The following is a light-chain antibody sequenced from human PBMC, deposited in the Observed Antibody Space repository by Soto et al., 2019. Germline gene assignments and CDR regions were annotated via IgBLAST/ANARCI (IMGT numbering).Light chain of an antibody. CDR2: GAS. Sequence: EIVLTQSPGTLSLSPGEGATLSCRASQSVSSSYLAWYQQKPRPAPRLLIYGASSRATVIPDRFSGSGAGTDFTLTISRLEPEDFAVYYWQQYGSSPWTFGQGTKVEIK. CDR1: QSVSSSY. V-gene: IGKV3-20*01. J-gene: IGKJ1*01. CDR3: QQYGSSPWT.